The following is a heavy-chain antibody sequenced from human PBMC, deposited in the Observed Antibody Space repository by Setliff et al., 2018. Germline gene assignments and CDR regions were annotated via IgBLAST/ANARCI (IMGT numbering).Heavy chain of an antibody. CDR1: GYTFTTYG. CDR3: ARGAPGRYCSGGSCSYFDY. CDR2: ISVYSGDA. D-gene: IGHD2-15*01. Sequence: ASVKVSCKTSGYTFTTYGISWLRQAPGQGLEWMGWISVYSGDASYVQKFQGRVTMTADTSTSTVYMELSSLRSEDTAVYYCARGAPGRYCSGGSCSYFDYWGQGILVTVSS. V-gene: IGHV1-18*01. J-gene: IGHJ4*02.